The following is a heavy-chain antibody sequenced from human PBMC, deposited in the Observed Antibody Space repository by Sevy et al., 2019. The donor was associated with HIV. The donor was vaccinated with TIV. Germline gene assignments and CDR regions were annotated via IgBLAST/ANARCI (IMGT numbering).Heavy chain of an antibody. CDR2: ISYDGSNK. CDR3: AKITMVRGVVGGFDY. CDR1: GFTFSTYS. Sequence: GGSLRLSCAASGFTFSTYSMNWVRQAPGKGLEWVAVISYDGSNKYYADSVKGRFTISRDNSKNTLYLQMNSLRAEDTAVYYCAKITMVRGVVGGFDYWGQGTLVTVSS. D-gene: IGHD3-10*01. V-gene: IGHV3-30*18. J-gene: IGHJ4*02.